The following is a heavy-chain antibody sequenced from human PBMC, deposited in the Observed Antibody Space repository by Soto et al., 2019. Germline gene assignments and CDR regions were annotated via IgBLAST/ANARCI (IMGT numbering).Heavy chain of an antibody. CDR1: GGSLSNFG. CDR3: ARGDATKIVVTTYYAMDV. J-gene: IGHJ6*02. CDR2: IIPVFGTP. V-gene: IGHV1-69*12. Sequence: QVQLVQSGAEVKKPGSSVKVSCTASGGSLSNFGISWVRQAPGQGLEWMGAIIPVFGTPNYAQKFQDRVTINADESTTTVYMEVRCRTSEDTSVYYCARGDATKIVVTTYYAMDVWGQGTTVTVSS. D-gene: IGHD3-22*01.